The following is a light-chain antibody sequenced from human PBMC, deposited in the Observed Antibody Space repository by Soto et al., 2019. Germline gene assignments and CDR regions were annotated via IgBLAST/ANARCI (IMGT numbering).Light chain of an antibody. CDR3: QQTYHSPRT. Sequence: EIVLTRSPGTLSLSPGETASLSCGASRSIISDFLAWYQQKGGQPPRLLIYDASKRATGIPARFSGSGSGTAFTLTISRVEPEDSAVYYCQQTYHSPRTFGQGTRLEIK. J-gene: IGKJ2*01. CDR1: RSIISDF. V-gene: IGKV3-20*01. CDR2: DAS.